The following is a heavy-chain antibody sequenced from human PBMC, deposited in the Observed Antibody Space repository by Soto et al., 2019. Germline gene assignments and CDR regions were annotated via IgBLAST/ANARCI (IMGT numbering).Heavy chain of an antibody. V-gene: IGHV3-23*01. CDR2: ISGSGDST. J-gene: IGHJ5*02. D-gene: IGHD3-10*01. CDR1: GFTFSKNA. Sequence: EVQLLESGGGLAQPGGSLGLSCAASGFTFSKNAMTWVRQVPGKGLEWVSAISGSGDSTYNADSVKGRFTISRDNSKNTLYLQMNSLRPEDTAVYYCARLHSSQLLWFGENGFDPWGQGTLLTVSS. CDR3: ARLHSSQLLWFGENGFDP.